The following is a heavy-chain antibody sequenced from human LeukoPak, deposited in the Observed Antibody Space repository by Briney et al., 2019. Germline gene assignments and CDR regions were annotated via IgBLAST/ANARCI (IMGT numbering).Heavy chain of an antibody. CDR2: IYYSGST. J-gene: IGHJ4*02. V-gene: IGHV4-59*08. CDR3: ARQESNYDILTGYYTGSYFDY. CDR1: GGSISSYY. D-gene: IGHD3-9*01. Sequence: SETLSLTCTVSGGSISSYYWSWTRQPPGKGLEWIGYIYYSGSTNYNPSLKSRVTISVDTSKSHFSLKLSSVPAADRAVYYCARQESNYDILTGYYTGSYFDYWGQGTLVTVSS.